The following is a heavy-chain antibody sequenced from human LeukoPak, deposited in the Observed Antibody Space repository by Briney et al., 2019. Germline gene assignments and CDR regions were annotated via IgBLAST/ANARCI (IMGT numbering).Heavy chain of an antibody. Sequence: ASVKVSCKASGYTFTGYYMHWVRQAPGQGLEWMGWINPNSGGTNYAQNFQGRVTMTRDTSISTDYMELSRLRSDDTAVYYCARAGLPFYYYIDVWGTGTTVTVSS. CDR1: GYTFTGYY. V-gene: IGHV1-2*02. D-gene: IGHD2-21*02. J-gene: IGHJ6*03. CDR2: INPNSGGT. CDR3: ARAGLPFYYYIDV.